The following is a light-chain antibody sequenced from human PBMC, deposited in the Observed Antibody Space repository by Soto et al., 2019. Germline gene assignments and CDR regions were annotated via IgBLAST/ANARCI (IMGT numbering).Light chain of an antibody. CDR2: GAS. J-gene: IGKJ1*01. CDR3: QQYKNYPWT. Sequence: AIRMTQSPSSLSASAGDRVAIACRASQDVGRYLAWYQQKPGQAPKLLIYGASTLQSGVPSRFSGGGSGTDFTLTISCLQSEDFATYYWQQYKNYPWTVGQGTKVEIK. CDR1: QDVGRY. V-gene: IGKV1-8*01.